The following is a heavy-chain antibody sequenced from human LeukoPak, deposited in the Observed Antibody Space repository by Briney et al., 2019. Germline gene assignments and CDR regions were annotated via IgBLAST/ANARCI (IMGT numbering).Heavy chain of an antibody. J-gene: IGHJ4*02. CDR1: GYTFTNYA. D-gene: IGHD3-10*01. V-gene: IGHV1-3*01. CDR2: INAGNGNT. Sequence: GASVKVSCKASGYTFTNYAMQWVRQAPGQRLEWMGWINAGNGNTRYSQRFQGRVTITADESTSTAYMELSSLRSEDTAVYYCARDSRAGSGSRPHDWGQGTLVTVSS. CDR3: ARDSRAGSGSRPHD.